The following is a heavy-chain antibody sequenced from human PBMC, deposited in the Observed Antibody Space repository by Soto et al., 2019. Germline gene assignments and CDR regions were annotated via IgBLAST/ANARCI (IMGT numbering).Heavy chain of an antibody. CDR3: ARVGPTGWFDP. V-gene: IGHV1-2*02. CDR2: INTKTGGT. CDR1: GYSFTDYY. J-gene: IGHJ5*02. Sequence: QVHLVQSGAEVKKPGASVKVSCKASGYSFTDYYMHWVRQATGQGLEWMGWINTKTGGTNYAQRVQGRATMTGDTSINTAYMEWSRLRSDDTAVYYCARVGPTGWFDPWGQGTVVTVSS.